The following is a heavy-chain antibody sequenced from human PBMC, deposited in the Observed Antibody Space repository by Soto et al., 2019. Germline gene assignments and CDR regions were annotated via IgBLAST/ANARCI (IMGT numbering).Heavy chain of an antibody. CDR2: ISGSGGST. J-gene: IGHJ6*03. Sequence: GGSLRLSCAASGFTFSSYAMSWVRQAPGKGLEWVSAISGSGGSTYYADSVKGRFTISTDNSKNTLYLQMNSLRAEDKAVYYCSKVGHDFWSGYYVPYYYYMDVWGKGTTVTVSS. CDR3: SKVGHDFWSGYYVPYYYYMDV. CDR1: GFTFSSYA. D-gene: IGHD3-3*01. V-gene: IGHV3-23*01.